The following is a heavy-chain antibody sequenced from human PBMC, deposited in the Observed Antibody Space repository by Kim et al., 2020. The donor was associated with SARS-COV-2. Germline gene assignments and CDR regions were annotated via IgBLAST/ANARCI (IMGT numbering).Heavy chain of an antibody. CDR3: AKDGGIVVVTARSPHDDDAFDI. D-gene: IGHD2-21*02. J-gene: IGHJ3*02. Sequence: GGSLRLSCAASGFTFSSYAMSWVRQAPGKGLEWVSAISGSGGSTYYADSVKGRFTISRDNSKNTLYLQMNSLRAEDTAVYYCAKDGGIVVVTARSPHDDDAFDIWGQGTMVTVSS. CDR2: ISGSGGST. V-gene: IGHV3-23*01. CDR1: GFTFSSYA.